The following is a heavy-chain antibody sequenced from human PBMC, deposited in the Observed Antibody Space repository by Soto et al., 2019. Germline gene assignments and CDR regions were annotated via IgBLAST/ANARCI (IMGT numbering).Heavy chain of an antibody. CDR2: INAGKGDT. CDR1: GYIFTNHA. J-gene: IGHJ4*02. CDR3: ARNIFGETYAH. D-gene: IGHD2-2*01. V-gene: IGHV1-3*01. Sequence: ASLKLSCKSSGYIFTNHAIHWVRQAPGQGLEWMGWINAGKGDTKYPQRFQGRVIITRDTSASTAYMELSSLRSEDTAVYYCARNIFGETYAHWGPGTLVTGFS.